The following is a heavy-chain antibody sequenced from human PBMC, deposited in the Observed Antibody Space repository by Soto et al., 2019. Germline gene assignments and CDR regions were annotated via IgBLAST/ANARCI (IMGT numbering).Heavy chain of an antibody. CDR2: IKSRTHGGTA. D-gene: IGHD3-16*01. J-gene: IGHJ5*02. CDR1: GFNFADAW. CDR3: TSDVGHMSLPLFSS. V-gene: IGHV3-15*05. Sequence: PXEFLGLSCTTCGFNFADAWVGWVRQPPGRGLEWVGRIKSRTHGGTADFPAPLKGRFSISRDDSTSTLYLLMTSLQTEDTAVYHCTSDVGHMSLPLFSSWGQGTLVTVSS.